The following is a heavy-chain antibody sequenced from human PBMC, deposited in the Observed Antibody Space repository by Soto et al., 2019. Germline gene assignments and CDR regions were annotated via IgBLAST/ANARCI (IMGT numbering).Heavy chain of an antibody. Sequence: ASVKVSCKASGYTFTSYGISWVRQAPGQGLEWMGWISAYNGNTNYAQKLQGRVTMTTDTSTSTAYMELSSLRSEDTAVYYCARDLASGSGWPFYFDYWGQGTLVTVSS. CDR3: ARDLASGSGWPFYFDY. V-gene: IGHV1-18*01. J-gene: IGHJ4*02. CDR1: GYTFTSYG. D-gene: IGHD6-19*01. CDR2: ISAYNGNT.